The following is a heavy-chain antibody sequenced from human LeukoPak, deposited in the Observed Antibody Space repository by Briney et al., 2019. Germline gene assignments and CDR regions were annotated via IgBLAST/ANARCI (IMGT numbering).Heavy chain of an antibody. Sequence: PGGSLRPSCAASGITFSDYYMSWIRQAPGKGLEWVSYISSSGSTIYYADSVKGRFTISRDNAKNSLYLQMNSLRAEDTAVYYCARAQRGYSGYDPGDYFDYWGQGTLVTVSS. CDR1: GITFSDYY. J-gene: IGHJ4*02. V-gene: IGHV3-11*01. CDR2: ISSSGSTI. D-gene: IGHD5-12*01. CDR3: ARAQRGYSGYDPGDYFDY.